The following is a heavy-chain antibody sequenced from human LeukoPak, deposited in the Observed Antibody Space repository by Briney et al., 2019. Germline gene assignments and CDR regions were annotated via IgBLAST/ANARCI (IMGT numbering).Heavy chain of an antibody. Sequence: KPGGSLRLSCAASGFTFSSYTMNWVRQAPGKGLEWVSSISRSTGSVYYADSVTGRVTISRDDAKNSLYLQMNSLRTEDTAFYYCAKLPLDNWGQGTLVTVSS. CDR2: ISRSTGSV. J-gene: IGHJ4*02. CDR1: GFTFSSYT. V-gene: IGHV3-21*04. CDR3: AKLPLDN.